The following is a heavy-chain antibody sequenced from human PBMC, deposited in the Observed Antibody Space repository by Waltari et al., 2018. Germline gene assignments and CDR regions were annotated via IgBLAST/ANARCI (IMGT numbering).Heavy chain of an antibody. J-gene: IGHJ6*02. CDR2: MNPNSGNT. D-gene: IGHD6-13*01. Sequence: QVQLVQSGAEVKKPGASVKVSCKASGYTFTSYDINWVRQATGQGLEWMGWMNPNSGNTGYEQKVQGRVTMTRNTSISTAYMELSSLRSEDTAVYYCARGASSWYYYYGMDVWGQGTTVTVSS. CDR1: GYTFTSYD. V-gene: IGHV1-8*01. CDR3: ARGASSWYYYYGMDV.